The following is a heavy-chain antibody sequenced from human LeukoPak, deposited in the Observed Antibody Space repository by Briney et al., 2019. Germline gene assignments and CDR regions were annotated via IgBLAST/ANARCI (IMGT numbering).Heavy chain of an antibody. CDR1: GGSISSYY. V-gene: IGHV4-59*08. CDR2: FRYSGTT. J-gene: IGHJ3*02. D-gene: IGHD6-25*01. Sequence: SETLSLTCTVSGGSISSYYWSWIRQPPGKELEWIGYFRYSGTTNYNPSLKSRVTISVDTSKNQFSLKLRFVTAADTAVYYCARTYSSGAFDIWGQGTMVTVSS. CDR3: ARTYSSGAFDI.